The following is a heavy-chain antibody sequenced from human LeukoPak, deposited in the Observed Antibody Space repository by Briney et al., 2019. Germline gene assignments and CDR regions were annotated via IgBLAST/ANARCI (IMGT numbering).Heavy chain of an antibody. J-gene: IGHJ1*01. CDR3: ARHGGYGDYLTEYFQH. D-gene: IGHD4-17*01. Sequence: GESLKISCKVSGYRFTTYWIGWVRQMPGKGLEWMGIIHPGDSDTRYSPSFQGQVTLSADKSINTAYLQWSSLTASDTAMYYCARHGGYGDYLTEYFQHWGQGTLVTVSS. CDR2: IHPGDSDT. V-gene: IGHV5-51*01. CDR1: GYRFTTYW.